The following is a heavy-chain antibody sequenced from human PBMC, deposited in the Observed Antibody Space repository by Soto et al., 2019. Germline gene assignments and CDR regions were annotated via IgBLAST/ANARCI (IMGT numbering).Heavy chain of an antibody. V-gene: IGHV4-59*08. CDR3: ARVDTAMAPFDY. J-gene: IGHJ4*02. D-gene: IGHD5-18*01. CDR1: GGSISSYY. CDR2: IYYSGST. Sequence: TSETLSLTCTVSGGSISSYYWSWIRQPPGKGLEWIGYIYYSGSTNYNPSLKSRVTISVDTSKNQISLKLTSVTAADTAVYFCARVDTAMAPFDYWGQGTVVTVSS.